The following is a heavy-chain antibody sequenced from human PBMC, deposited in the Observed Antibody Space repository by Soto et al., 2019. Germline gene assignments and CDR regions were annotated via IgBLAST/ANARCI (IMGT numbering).Heavy chain of an antibody. CDR3: ATNVAGLSPDKY. D-gene: IGHD6-19*01. V-gene: IGHV3-74*01. Sequence: GGSLRLSCAASGITFSSNWKHWVRQAPGKGLVWVSRINAAGSSTNYADSVKGRFTISRDNGKNTLYLQMNSLRDEDTAVYYCATNVAGLSPDKYWGQGTLVTVSS. CDR1: GITFSSNW. CDR2: INAAGSST. J-gene: IGHJ4*02.